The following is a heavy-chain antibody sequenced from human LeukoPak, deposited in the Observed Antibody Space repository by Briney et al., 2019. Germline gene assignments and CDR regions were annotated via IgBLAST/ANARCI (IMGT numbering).Heavy chain of an antibody. J-gene: IGHJ4*02. CDR3: ARDALDYDILTGYDY. Sequence: GGSLRLSCAASGFTFSSYWMHWVCQAPGKGLVWVSRINSDGSSTSYADSVKGRFTISRDNAKNTLYLQMNSLRAEDTAVYYCARDALDYDILTGYDYWGQGTLVTVSS. D-gene: IGHD3-9*01. CDR1: GFTFSSYW. CDR2: INSDGSST. V-gene: IGHV3-74*01.